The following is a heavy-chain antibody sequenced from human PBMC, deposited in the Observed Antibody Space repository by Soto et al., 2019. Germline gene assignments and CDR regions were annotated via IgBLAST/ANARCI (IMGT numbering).Heavy chain of an antibody. CDR1: GYTFTGHY. CDR2: IGPDRGDT. J-gene: IGHJ5*02. Sequence: QVQLVQSGAEVKKPGASVKVSCKASGYTFTGHYIHWVRHVPGQGREWMGEIGPDRGDTKYAQKFQGRLTMTRDTPTTTVYRKLRTRAPDNRAVYYGGGGGRGELVFSPGAQEPLVPVPS. D-gene: IGHD3-16*01. V-gene: IGHV1-2*02. CDR3: GGGGRGELVFSP.